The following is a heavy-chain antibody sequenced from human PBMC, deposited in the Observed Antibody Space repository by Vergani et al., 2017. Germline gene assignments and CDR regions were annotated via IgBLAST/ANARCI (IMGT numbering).Heavy chain of an antibody. Sequence: QLQLQESGPGLVKPSETLSLPCTVSGGSISSSSYYWGWIRQPPGKGLEWIGSIYYSGSTYYNPSLKSRVTISVDTSKNQFSLKLSSVTAADTAVYYCARRRGYCSSTSCYAAYYFDYWGQGTLVTVSS. CDR1: GGSISSSSYY. J-gene: IGHJ4*02. CDR3: ARRRGYCSSTSCYAAYYFDY. CDR2: IYYSGST. V-gene: IGHV4-39*01. D-gene: IGHD2-2*01.